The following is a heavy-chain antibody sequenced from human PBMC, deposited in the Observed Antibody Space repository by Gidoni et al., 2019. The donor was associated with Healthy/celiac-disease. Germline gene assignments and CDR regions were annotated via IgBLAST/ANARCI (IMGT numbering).Heavy chain of an antibody. Sequence: QVQLVESGGGVVQPGRSLRLSCAASGFTFSSYGMHWVRQAPGKGLEWVAVIWYDGSNKYYADSVKGRFTISRDNSKNTLYLQMNSLRAEDTAVYYCARDRGGYSYGYPVDYWGQGTLVTVSS. CDR1: GFTFSSYG. CDR3: ARDRGGYSYGYPVDY. CDR2: IWYDGSNK. J-gene: IGHJ4*02. V-gene: IGHV3-33*01. D-gene: IGHD5-18*01.